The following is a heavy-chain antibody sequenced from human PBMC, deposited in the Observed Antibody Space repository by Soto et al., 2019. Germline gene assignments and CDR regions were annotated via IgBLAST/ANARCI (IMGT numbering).Heavy chain of an antibody. V-gene: IGHV1-46*01. CDR3: ARAAYYDFWSGPDPYYYYGMDV. J-gene: IGHJ6*02. Sequence: GASVKVSCKASGYTFTSYYMHWVRQAPGQGLEWMGIINPSGGSTSYAQKFQGRVTMTRDTSTSTVYMELSSLRSEDTAVYYCARAAYYDFWSGPDPYYYYGMDVWGQGTTVTVSS. D-gene: IGHD3-3*01. CDR2: INPSGGST. CDR1: GYTFTSYY.